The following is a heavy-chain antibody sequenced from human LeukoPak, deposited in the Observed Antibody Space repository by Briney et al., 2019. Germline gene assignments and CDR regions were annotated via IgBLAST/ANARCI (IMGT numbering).Heavy chain of an antibody. CDR2: INPSGGST. V-gene: IGHV1-46*01. J-gene: IGHJ4*02. D-gene: IGHD3-9*01. CDR3: AILDPKYYFDY. CDR1: GYTFTNYY. Sequence: ASVKVSCKASGYTFTNYYIHWVRQAPGQGLEWMGIINPSGGSTSYAQNFQGRVTMTRDTSISTAYMELSRLRSDDTAVYYCAILDPKYYFDYWGQGTLVTVSS.